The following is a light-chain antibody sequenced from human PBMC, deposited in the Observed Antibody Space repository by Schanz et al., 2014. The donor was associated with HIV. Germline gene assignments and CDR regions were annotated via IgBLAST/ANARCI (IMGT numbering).Light chain of an antibody. CDR2: YDT. J-gene: IGLJ2*01. Sequence: SYELTQPPSVSVAPGKTASITCGGNNVGIKSVHWYQQKPGQAPVMVISYDTDRPSGIPERFSGSNSEHTATLTISRVEAGDEADYYCQVWDRFLNVVFGGGTKLTVL. CDR3: QVWDRFLNVV. V-gene: IGLV3-21*04. CDR1: NVGIKS.